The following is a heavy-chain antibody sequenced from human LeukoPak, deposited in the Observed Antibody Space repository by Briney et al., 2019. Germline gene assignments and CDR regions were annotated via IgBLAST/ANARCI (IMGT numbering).Heavy chain of an antibody. Sequence: KAGGSLTLSCAASGFTFSDYYMSWIRQAPGKGLEWVSYISSSSSYTNYADSVKGRFTISRDNAKNSLYLQMNSLRAEDTAVYYCARDQWVATRRDYYYGMDVWGQGTTVTVSS. J-gene: IGHJ6*02. CDR3: ARDQWVATRRDYYYGMDV. D-gene: IGHD5-12*01. V-gene: IGHV3-11*05. CDR1: GFTFSDYY. CDR2: ISSSSSYT.